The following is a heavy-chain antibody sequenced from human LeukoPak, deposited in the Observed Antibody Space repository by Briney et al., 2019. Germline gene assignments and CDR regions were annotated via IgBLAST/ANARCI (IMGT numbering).Heavy chain of an antibody. CDR2: ISNSGSFT. Sequence: PGGSLRLSCAASGFTFSSYAMSWVRQAPGKGLEWVSAISNSGSFTYFADAVKGRFTISRDNSKNTLFLQMNSLRVDDTAVYYCARMVRGVINPCDHWGREPWSPSPQ. CDR1: GFTFSSYA. V-gene: IGHV3-23*01. D-gene: IGHD3-10*01. J-gene: IGHJ4*02. CDR3: ARMVRGVINPCDH.